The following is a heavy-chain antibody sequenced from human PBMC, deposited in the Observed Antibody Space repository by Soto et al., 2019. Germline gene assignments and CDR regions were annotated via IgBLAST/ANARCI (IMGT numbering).Heavy chain of an antibody. CDR3: TTGLYGSGSSGGMDV. CDR2: IKSKTDGGTT. D-gene: IGHD3-10*01. CDR1: GFTFSNAW. J-gene: IGHJ6*02. V-gene: IGHV3-15*01. Sequence: EVQLVESGGGLVKPGGSLRLSCAASGFTFSNAWMSWVRQAPGKGLEWVGRIKSKTDGGTTGYAAPVKGRFTISRXXSXXTLYLQRNSLKTEDTAVYYCTTGLYGSGSSGGMDVWGQGTTVTVSS.